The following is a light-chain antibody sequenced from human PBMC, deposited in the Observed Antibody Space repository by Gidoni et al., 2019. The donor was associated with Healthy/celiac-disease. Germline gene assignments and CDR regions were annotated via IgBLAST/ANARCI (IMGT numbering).Light chain of an antibody. J-gene: IGKJ1*01. CDR1: QSVSNY. V-gene: IGKV3-11*01. Sequence: EIVLTQSPATLSLSPGERATLSGRASQSVSNYLAWYQQKPGQAPRLLIYDASNRVTGIPARFIGSGSWTDFTLTISSLEPEDFAVYFCQQRRDWPATFGQGTKVEIQ. CDR3: QQRRDWPAT. CDR2: DAS.